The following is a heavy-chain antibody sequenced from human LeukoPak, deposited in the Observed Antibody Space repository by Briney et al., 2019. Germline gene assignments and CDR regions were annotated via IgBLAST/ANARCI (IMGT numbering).Heavy chain of an antibody. CDR2: ISYDGSNK. CDR3: AKQKIHIAARPAYYYYGMDV. V-gene: IGHV3-30*18. CDR1: GFTFSSYG. J-gene: IGHJ6*02. Sequence: PGWSLRLSCAASGFTFSSYGMHWVRQAPGKGLEWVAVISYDGSNKYYADSVKGRFTISRDNSKNTLYLQMNSLRAEDTAVYYCAKQKIHIAARPAYYYYGMDVWGQGTTVTVSS. D-gene: IGHD6-6*01.